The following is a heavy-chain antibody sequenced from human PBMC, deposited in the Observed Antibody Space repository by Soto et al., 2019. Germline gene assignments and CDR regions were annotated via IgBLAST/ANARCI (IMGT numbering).Heavy chain of an antibody. CDR3: ARDEGEGSLDY. V-gene: IGHV1-18*04. J-gene: IGHJ4*02. CDR1: GYTFTSYG. CDR2: VSGFNGNT. D-gene: IGHD3-16*01. Sequence: ASVKVSCKASGYTFTSYGISWVRQAPGQGLEWMGWVSGFNGNTQYAQKFQDRVTMTTDTSTNAAHMEVRTLTSDDTAVYYCARDEGEGSLDYWGQGTLVTVSS.